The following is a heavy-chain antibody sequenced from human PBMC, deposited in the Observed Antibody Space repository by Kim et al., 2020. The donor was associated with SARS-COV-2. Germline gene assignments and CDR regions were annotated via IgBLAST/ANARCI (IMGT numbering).Heavy chain of an antibody. CDR1: GFTFADYT. CDR2: IRSKAYGGTT. Sequence: GVSLRLSCTGSGFTFADYTVSWVRQAPGKGLEWVGVIRSKAYGGTTQYAASVKGRFNISRDDSKSIAYLQMNSLKTENTAVYYCTRTYSGTYYYYYYMDVWGKGTTVTVSS. J-gene: IGHJ6*03. V-gene: IGHV3-49*04. D-gene: IGHD1-26*01. CDR3: TRTYSGTYYYYYYMDV.